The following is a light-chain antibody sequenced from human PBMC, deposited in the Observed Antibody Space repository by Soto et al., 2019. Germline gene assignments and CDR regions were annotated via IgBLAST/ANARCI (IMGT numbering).Light chain of an antibody. Sequence: EIVMTQSPATLSVSPVEGATLSCRASQSVRTKLAWYQQKAGQAPRLLIYGASTRASGVSDRFSGSGSGTEYTLTISRLQSEDFAVYYCQQYDTWPSITFGQGTRLEI. CDR1: QSVRTK. CDR3: QQYDTWPSIT. V-gene: IGKV3-15*01. J-gene: IGKJ5*01. CDR2: GAS.